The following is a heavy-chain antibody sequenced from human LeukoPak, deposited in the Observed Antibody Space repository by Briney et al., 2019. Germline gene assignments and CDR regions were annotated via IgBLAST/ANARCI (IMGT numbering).Heavy chain of an antibody. CDR2: ISYDGSNK. CDR3: AKPVTKGYYDRTHAFDI. J-gene: IGHJ3*02. V-gene: IGHV3-30*18. D-gene: IGHD3-22*01. CDR1: GFTFSSYG. Sequence: PGRSLRLSCAASGFTFSSYGMHWVRQAPGKGLEWVAVISYDGSNKYYADSVKGRFTISRDNSKNTLYLQMNSLRAEDTAVYYCAKPVTKGYYDRTHAFDIWGQGTMVTVSS.